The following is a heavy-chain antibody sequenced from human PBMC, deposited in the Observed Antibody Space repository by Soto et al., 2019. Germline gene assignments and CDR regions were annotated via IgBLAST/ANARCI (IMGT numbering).Heavy chain of an antibody. CDR2: IIPILGIA. J-gene: IGHJ2*01. CDR1: GGTFSSYT. V-gene: IGHV1-69*02. Sequence: SVKVSCKASGGTFSSYTISWVRQAPGQGLEWMGRIIPILGIANYAQKFQGRVTITADKSTSTAYMELSSLRSEDTAVYYCARVSLSSGYDSGKRYFDLWGRGTLVTVSS. D-gene: IGHD5-12*01. CDR3: ARVSLSSGYDSGKRYFDL.